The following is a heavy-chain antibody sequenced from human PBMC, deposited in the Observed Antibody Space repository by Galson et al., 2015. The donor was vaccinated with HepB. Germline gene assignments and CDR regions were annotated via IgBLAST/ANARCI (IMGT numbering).Heavy chain of an antibody. Sequence: PLRLSCAASGFTFSSYWMSWVRQAPGKGLEWVANIKQDGSEKYYVDSVKGRFTISRDNAKNSLYLQMNSLRAEDTAVYYCARDSSSWYYYYGMDVWGQGTLVTVSS. CDR2: IKQDGSEK. D-gene: IGHD6-13*01. CDR3: ARDSSSWYYYYGMDV. V-gene: IGHV3-7*03. CDR1: GFTFSSYW. J-gene: IGHJ6*02.